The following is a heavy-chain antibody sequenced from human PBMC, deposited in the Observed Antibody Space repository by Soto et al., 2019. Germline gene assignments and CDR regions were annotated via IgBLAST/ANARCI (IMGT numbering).Heavy chain of an antibody. CDR1: GFALSSHG. D-gene: IGHD2-2*02. Sequence: GILSVSCAASGFALSSHGMHWVRQAPGKGLEWVAVIWYDGSNKYYADSVKGRFTISRDNSKNTLYLQMNSLRAEETAVYYCARTNCSSTSCYTPDYYGMDVWGQGTTVTVS. J-gene: IGHJ6*02. V-gene: IGHV3-33*01. CDR3: ARTNCSSTSCYTPDYYGMDV. CDR2: IWYDGSNK.